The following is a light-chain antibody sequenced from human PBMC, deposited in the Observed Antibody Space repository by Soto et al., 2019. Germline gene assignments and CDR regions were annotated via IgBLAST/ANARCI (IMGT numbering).Light chain of an antibody. Sequence: DIQMTQSPSSLSAFVGARVTITCRASQGISNYLAWYQQKPGRVPTLLIYAASTLRSGVPSRFSGSGSGTDFTLTITSLQPEEVASYYCQEYKTAPFIFGPGTKVDIK. CDR3: QEYKTAPFI. CDR2: AAS. J-gene: IGKJ3*01. CDR1: QGISNY. V-gene: IGKV1-27*01.